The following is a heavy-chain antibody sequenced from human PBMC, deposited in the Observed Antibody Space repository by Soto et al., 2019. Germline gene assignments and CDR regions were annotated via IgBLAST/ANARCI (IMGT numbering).Heavy chain of an antibody. V-gene: IGHV3-33*08. D-gene: IGHD1-26*01. CDR3: AGDGVGDTPFFGFPDY. CDR2: IRFDGSDE. Sequence: QVQLVESGGGVVQPGGSLRLSCAASASIFKGHGMHWVRQAPGKGLEWVAIIRFDGSDEHYGDSVEGRFTISRDNSKNMLYMEMNSLRVEDTAVYYCAGDGVGDTPFFGFPDYWGQGTLVTVSS. CDR1: ASIFKGHG. J-gene: IGHJ4*02.